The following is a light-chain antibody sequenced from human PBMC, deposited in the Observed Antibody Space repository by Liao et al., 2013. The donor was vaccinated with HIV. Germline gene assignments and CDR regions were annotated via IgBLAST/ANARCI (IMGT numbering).Light chain of an antibody. Sequence: SYELTQSRSVSVSPGQTATITCSGERLWNKYVSWYQQKPGQSPKLVMYQDDKRPSGVPERFSGSNSGNTATLTISGTQAMDEADYYCQAWDGSTPSVVFGGGTSLTVL. CDR2: QDD. CDR1: RLWNKY. V-gene: IGLV3-1*01. CDR3: QAWDGSTPSVV. J-gene: IGLJ2*01.